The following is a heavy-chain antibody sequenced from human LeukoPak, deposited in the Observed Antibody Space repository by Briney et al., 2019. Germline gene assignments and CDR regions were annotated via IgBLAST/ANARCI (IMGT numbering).Heavy chain of an antibody. CDR2: ISWNSGSI. CDR1: GFTFDDNA. D-gene: IGHD4-11*01. CDR3: ARTDYNNYANY. J-gene: IGHJ4*02. V-gene: IGHV3-9*01. Sequence: GGSLRLSCAASGFTFDDNAMHWVRQAPGKGLEWVSGISWNSGSIGYADPVKGRFTISRDNAKNSLYLQMNSLRAEDTALYYCARTDYNNYANYWGQGTLVTVSS.